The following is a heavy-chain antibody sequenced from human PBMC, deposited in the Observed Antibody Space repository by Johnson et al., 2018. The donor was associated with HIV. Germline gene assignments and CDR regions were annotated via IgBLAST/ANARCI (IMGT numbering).Heavy chain of an antibody. D-gene: IGHD3-3*01. CDR3: AREHVRKTYYNFWSGYYTDAFDI. CDR2: INSDGTYT. V-gene: IGHV3-74*01. CDR1: GFTFSSYW. J-gene: IGHJ3*02. Sequence: DVQLVESGGGVVQPGRSLRLSCVASGFTFSSYWMHWVRQAPGKGLVWVSRINSDGTYTTYADSVKGRFTISRDNAKNTLYLQMNSLRAEDTALYYCAREHVRKTYYNFWSGYYTDAFDIWGQGTMVTVSS.